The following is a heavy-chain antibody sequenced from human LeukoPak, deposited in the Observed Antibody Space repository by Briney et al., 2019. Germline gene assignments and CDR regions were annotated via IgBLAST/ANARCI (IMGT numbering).Heavy chain of an antibody. CDR3: ARGRNVVVTAILDY. J-gene: IGHJ4*02. CDR2: IFPHDSDT. CDR1: GYFFTSYW. V-gene: IGHV5-51*01. D-gene: IGHD2-21*02. Sequence: GESLKISCKGSGYFFTSYWIGWVRQMPGKGLEWMGIIFPHDSDTRYSPSFQGQVTISADKSISTAYLQWSSLQASDTAMYYCARGRNVVVTAILDYWGQGTLVTVSS.